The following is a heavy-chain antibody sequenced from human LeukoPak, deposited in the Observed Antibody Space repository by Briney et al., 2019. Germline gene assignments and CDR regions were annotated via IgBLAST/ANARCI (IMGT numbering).Heavy chain of an antibody. Sequence: GASVTVSCKASGYTFTAYYMHWVRQAPGQGLEWMGWINPNSGGTNYAQKFQGRVTMTRDTSISTAYMGLSRLRSGDTAVYYCARDGGKTGFCSGGSCYSDAFDIWGQGTMVTVSS. D-gene: IGHD2-15*01. CDR2: INPNSGGT. J-gene: IGHJ3*02. V-gene: IGHV1-2*02. CDR3: ARDGGKTGFCSGGSCYSDAFDI. CDR1: GYTFTAYY.